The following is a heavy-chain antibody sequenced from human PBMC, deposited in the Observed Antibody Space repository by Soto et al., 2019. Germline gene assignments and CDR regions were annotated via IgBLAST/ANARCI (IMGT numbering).Heavy chain of an antibody. CDR1: GGSLSSYY. D-gene: IGHD6-19*01. CDR3: ARSDSSAWY. Sequence: SETLSLTCTVSGGSLSSYYWNWIRQPPGKGLEWMGYIYYTGSTNYNPSLKSRVTILVDTSKNQFSLKLRSVTAADTAVYSCARSDSSAWYWGQGTLVTVSS. CDR2: IYYTGST. V-gene: IGHV4-59*01. J-gene: IGHJ4*02.